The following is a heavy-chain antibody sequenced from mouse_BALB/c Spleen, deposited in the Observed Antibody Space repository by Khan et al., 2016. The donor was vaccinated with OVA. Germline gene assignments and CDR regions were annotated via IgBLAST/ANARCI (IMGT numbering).Heavy chain of an antibody. CDR2: MNPGSGNT. J-gene: IGHJ4*01. CDR3: ARSGGYGDAVDY. CDR1: GYAFADYL. V-gene: IGHV1-54*01. D-gene: IGHD2-2*01. Sequence: QVQLKESGTELLSPGTSVKVSCKASGYAFADYLIDWVKQRPGQGLEWIGVMNPGSGNTNYNEKFKGKATLTAAKSSSTAYMQLSSLTSDDSAVYFCARSGGYGDAVDYWGQGTSVTVSS.